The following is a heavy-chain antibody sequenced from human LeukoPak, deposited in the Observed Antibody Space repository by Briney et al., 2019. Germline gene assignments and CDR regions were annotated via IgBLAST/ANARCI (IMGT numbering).Heavy chain of an antibody. CDR3: ARDSGIAVAGTYYYYYMDV. CDR2: IYTSGST. CDR1: GGSISSGSYY. J-gene: IGHJ6*03. V-gene: IGHV4-61*02. Sequence: SETLSLTCTVSGGSISSGSYYWSWIRQPAGKGLEWIGRIYTSGSTNYNPSLKSRVTMSVDTSKNQFSLKLSSVTAADTAVYYCARDSGIAVAGTYYYYYMDVWAKGPRSPSP. D-gene: IGHD6-19*01.